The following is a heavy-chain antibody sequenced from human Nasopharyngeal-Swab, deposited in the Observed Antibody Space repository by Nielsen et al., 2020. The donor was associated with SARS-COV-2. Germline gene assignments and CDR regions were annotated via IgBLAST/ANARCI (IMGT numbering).Heavy chain of an antibody. D-gene: IGHD4-23*01. Sequence: PPGKGLEWIGEINHSGSTNYNPSLKSRVTISVDTSKNQFSLKLSSVTAADTAVYYCARGDAYGGNLYYGMDVWGQGTTVTVSS. CDR3: ARGDAYGGNLYYGMDV. J-gene: IGHJ6*02. CDR2: INHSGST. V-gene: IGHV4-34*01.